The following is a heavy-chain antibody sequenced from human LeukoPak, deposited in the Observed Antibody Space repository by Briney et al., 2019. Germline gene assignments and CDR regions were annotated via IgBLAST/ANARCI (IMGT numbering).Heavy chain of an antibody. CDR2: IKQDGSEK. V-gene: IGHV3-7*01. J-gene: IGHJ4*02. CDR3: ARGGGNFEY. Sequence: GGSLRLSCEASGFTFSTYWMTWVRQAPGKGLEWVANIKQDGSEKYYVDSVKGRFTISRDNAKNSLYLQMDSLTAEDTAVYYCARGGGNFEYWGQGTLVTVSS. CDR1: GFTFSTYW. D-gene: IGHD3-16*01.